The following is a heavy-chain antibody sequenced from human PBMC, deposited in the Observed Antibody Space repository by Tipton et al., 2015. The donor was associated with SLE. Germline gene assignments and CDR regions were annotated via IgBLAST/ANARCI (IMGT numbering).Heavy chain of an antibody. Sequence: VQLGQSGGEVKKAGESLKIYCKGFGYSFPDYWIGWVRQMAGKGLEWMGIIYPRDSDTRYSPYFKAQVTISVDKSISTAYLQWSSLKASNTAMYYCAKHGDTFRYGYWGQGTLVTVSS. D-gene: IGHD2/OR15-2a*01. V-gene: IGHV5-51*01. CDR1: GYSFPDYW. CDR2: IYPRDSDT. J-gene: IGHJ4*02. CDR3: AKHGDTFRYGY.